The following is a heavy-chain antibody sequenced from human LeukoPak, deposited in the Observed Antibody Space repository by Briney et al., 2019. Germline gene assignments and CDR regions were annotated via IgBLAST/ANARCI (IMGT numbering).Heavy chain of an antibody. V-gene: IGHV4-59*01. CDR1: GGSISSYY. CDR3: ARALYYGSGSVWFDP. Sequence: SETLSLTCTVSGGSISSYYWGWIRQPPGKGLEWIGYIYYSGSTNYNPSLKSRVTITVDTSKNQFSLKLSSVTAADTAVYYCARALYYGSGSVWFDPWGQGTLVTVSS. J-gene: IGHJ5*02. CDR2: IYYSGST. D-gene: IGHD3-10*01.